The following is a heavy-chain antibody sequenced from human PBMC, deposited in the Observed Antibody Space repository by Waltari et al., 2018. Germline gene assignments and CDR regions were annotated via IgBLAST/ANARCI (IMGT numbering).Heavy chain of an antibody. Sequence: EVQLLESGGGLVQPGGSLRLSCADSGFTFSSYAMSWVRQAPGKGLEWVSAISGSGGSTYYADSVKGRFTISRDNSKNTLYLQMNSLRAEDTAVYYCAKDRSSPDYYYYGMDVWGQGTTVTVSS. CDR2: ISGSGGST. D-gene: IGHD1-26*01. V-gene: IGHV3-23*01. CDR1: GFTFSSYA. CDR3: AKDRSSPDYYYYGMDV. J-gene: IGHJ6*02.